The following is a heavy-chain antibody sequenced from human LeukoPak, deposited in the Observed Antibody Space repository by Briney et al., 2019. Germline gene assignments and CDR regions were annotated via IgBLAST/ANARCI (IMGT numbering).Heavy chain of an antibody. CDR1: GGSISTYY. CDR2: IYYSGSA. Sequence: SETLSLTCTGSGGSISTYYWSWIRQPPGKGLEWIGYIYYSGSANYNPSLKSRVTISVDTSKNQFSLKLSSVTAADTAVYYCARSYSAGNYFVYWGQGTLVTVSS. V-gene: IGHV4-59*01. J-gene: IGHJ4*02. CDR3: ARSYSAGNYFVY. D-gene: IGHD3-10*01.